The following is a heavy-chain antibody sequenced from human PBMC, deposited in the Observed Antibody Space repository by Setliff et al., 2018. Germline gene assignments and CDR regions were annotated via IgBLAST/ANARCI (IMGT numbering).Heavy chain of an antibody. D-gene: IGHD6-19*01. V-gene: IGHV4-4*07. CDR3: AREQWLDPPGYYYMDV. CDR2: LYIGGSA. Sequence: PSETLSLTCTVSGGSISSYYWSWIRQPAGKGLEWIGLLYIGGSANYNPSRKSRVTMSIDTSKNQFSLKLNSVTAADMAVYYCAREQWLDPPGYYYMDVWAKGTTVTVSS. CDR1: GGSISSYY. J-gene: IGHJ6*03.